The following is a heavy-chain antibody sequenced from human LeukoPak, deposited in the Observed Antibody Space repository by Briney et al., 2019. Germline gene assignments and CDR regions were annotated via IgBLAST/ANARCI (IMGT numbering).Heavy chain of an antibody. CDR1: GFTFSSSS. CDR2: ISASGSSA. Sequence: GGSLRLSCAASGFTFSSSSRSWVRQAPGKGLEWVSSISASGSSAYYAYSVKGRFTVSRDNSKNTLYLQMNSLRAEDTAEYYCAREDRGYAYDFWGQGTLVTVSS. CDR3: AREDRGYAYDF. D-gene: IGHD5-12*01. J-gene: IGHJ4*02. V-gene: IGHV3-23*01.